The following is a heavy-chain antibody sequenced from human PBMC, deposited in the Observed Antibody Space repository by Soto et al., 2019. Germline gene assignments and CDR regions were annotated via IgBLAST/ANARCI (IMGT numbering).Heavy chain of an antibody. J-gene: IGHJ4*02. CDR2: IYWDDDK. V-gene: IGHV2-5*02. D-gene: IGHD2-2*01. Sequence: QITLKESGPTLVKPTQTLTLTCTFSGFSLSTSGVGVGWIRQPPGKALEWLALIYWDDDKRYSPSLKSRLTITKYTSKNQVVLTITNMDAVDTATYYCAHSHPSDIVVVSAAHLLFDYWGQGTLVTVSS. CDR1: GFSLSTSGVG. CDR3: AHSHPSDIVVVSAAHLLFDY.